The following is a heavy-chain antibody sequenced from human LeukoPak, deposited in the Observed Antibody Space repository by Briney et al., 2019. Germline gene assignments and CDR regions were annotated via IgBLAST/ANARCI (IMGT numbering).Heavy chain of an antibody. CDR3: ARPAYYMDV. V-gene: IGHV4-59*12. Sequence: SETLSLTCTVSGGSISSYYWSWIRQPPGKGLEWIGYFYYSGSTNYNPSLKSRVTISVDTSKNQFSLKLSSVTAADTAVYYCARPAYYMDVWGKGTTVTVSS. J-gene: IGHJ6*03. CDR2: FYYSGST. CDR1: GGSISSYY.